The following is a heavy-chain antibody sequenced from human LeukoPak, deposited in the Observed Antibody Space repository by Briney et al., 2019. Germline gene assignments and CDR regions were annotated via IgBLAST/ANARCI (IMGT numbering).Heavy chain of an antibody. J-gene: IGHJ6*02. CDR2: IIPIFGTA. Sequence: ASVKVSCKASGGTFSSYAISWVRQAPGQGLEWMGGIIPIFGTANYAQKFQGRVTITADESTSTAYMELSSLRSEDTAVYYCARATSGSYYSDYYYYGMDVWGQGTTVTVSS. V-gene: IGHV1-69*13. CDR1: GGTFSSYA. D-gene: IGHD3-10*01. CDR3: ARATSGSYYSDYYYYGMDV.